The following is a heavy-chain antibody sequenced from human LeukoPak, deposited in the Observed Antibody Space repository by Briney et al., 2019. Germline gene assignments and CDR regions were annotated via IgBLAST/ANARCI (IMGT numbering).Heavy chain of an antibody. CDR3: ARVGFIWFGELSDYYHYMDV. V-gene: IGHV4-59*01. Sequence: PSETLSLTCTVSGGSISSYYWGWIRQPPGKGLEWIGYIHYSGSTNYNPSLKSRVTISVDTSKNQFSLKLSSVTAADTAVYYCARVGFIWFGELSDYYHYMDVWGKGTTVTVSS. CDR1: GGSISSYY. J-gene: IGHJ6*03. D-gene: IGHD3-10*01. CDR2: IHYSGST.